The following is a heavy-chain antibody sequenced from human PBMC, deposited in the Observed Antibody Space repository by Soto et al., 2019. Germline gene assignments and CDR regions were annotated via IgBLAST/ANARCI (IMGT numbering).Heavy chain of an antibody. Sequence: PSETLSLTCTVSGGSISSYYWSWIRQPPGKGLEWIGYTYYSGSTNYNPSLKSRVTISVDTSKNQFSLKLSSVTAADTAVYYCARDRRITGKGGVIYYYGMDVWGQGTTVTVFS. V-gene: IGHV4-59*01. CDR2: TYYSGST. CDR3: ARDRRITGKGGVIYYYGMDV. CDR1: GGSISSYY. J-gene: IGHJ6*02. D-gene: IGHD1-20*01.